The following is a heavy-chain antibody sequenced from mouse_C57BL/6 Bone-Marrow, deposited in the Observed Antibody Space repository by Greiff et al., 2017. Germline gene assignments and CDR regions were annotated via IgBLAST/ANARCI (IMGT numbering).Heavy chain of an antibody. Sequence: QVQLQQPGAELVMPGASVKLSCKASGYTFTSYWMHWVKQRPGQGLEWIGEIDPSDSDTNYNPKFKVKSTLTVDNSSSTAYMQLSSLTSEDSAVYYCARSDYGSSYWYFDVWGTGTTVTVSS. CDR3: ARSDYGSSYWYFDV. CDR2: IDPSDSDT. J-gene: IGHJ1*03. CDR1: GYTFTSYW. D-gene: IGHD1-1*01. V-gene: IGHV1-69*01.